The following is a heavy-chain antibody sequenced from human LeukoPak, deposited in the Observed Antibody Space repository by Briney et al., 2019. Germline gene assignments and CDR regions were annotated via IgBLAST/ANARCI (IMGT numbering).Heavy chain of an antibody. CDR2: LTGGGTRT. D-gene: IGHD5-18*01. Sequence: GGSLRLSCAASGFAFGSFAMSWVRQAPGKGLEWVSALTGGGTRTYYADSVKGRFTVSRDNSKNTLYLEMNNLRAEDTAVYYCARDSYDAAWKQLWLHWGRGTRVTVSS. CDR1: GFAFGSFA. J-gene: IGHJ4*02. V-gene: IGHV3-23*01. CDR3: ARDSYDAAWKQLWLH.